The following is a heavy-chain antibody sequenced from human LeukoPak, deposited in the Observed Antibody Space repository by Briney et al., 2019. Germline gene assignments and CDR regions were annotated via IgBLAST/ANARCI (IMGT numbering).Heavy chain of an antibody. D-gene: IGHD3-16*02. Sequence: NPSETLSLTCTVSGGSISSYYWSWIRQPPGKGLEWIGYIYYSGSTNYNPSLKSRVTISVDTSKNQFSLKLSSVTAADTAVYYCARVGEVYDYVWGSYRYTAFDYWGQGTLVTVSS. CDR1: GGSISSYY. J-gene: IGHJ4*02. V-gene: IGHV4-59*01. CDR3: ARVGEVYDYVWGSYRYTAFDY. CDR2: IYYSGST.